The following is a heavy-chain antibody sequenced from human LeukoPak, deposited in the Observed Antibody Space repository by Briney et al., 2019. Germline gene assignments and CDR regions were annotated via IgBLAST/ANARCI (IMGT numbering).Heavy chain of an antibody. V-gene: IGHV4-39*01. Sequence: PSETLSLTCSVSGASTRSRNYYWGWVRQPPGKGLEWIASIYYSGNIFFNPPLMSRVTISIDTSTGQFSLKLNSVTAADTAVYYCARHGNYVFDSWGQGTLVIVSS. CDR3: ARHGNYVFDS. J-gene: IGHJ4*02. CDR1: GASTRSRNYY. CDR2: IYYSGNI. D-gene: IGHD1-7*01.